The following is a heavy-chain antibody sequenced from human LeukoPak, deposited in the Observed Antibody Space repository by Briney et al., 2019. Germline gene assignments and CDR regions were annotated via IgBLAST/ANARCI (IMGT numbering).Heavy chain of an antibody. V-gene: IGHV3-74*01. J-gene: IGHJ4*02. D-gene: IGHD6-19*01. Sequence: PGGSLRLSCAASGFTFSSYWMHWVRQAPGKGLVWVSRINSDGRSTSYADSVKGQFTISRDNTKNTLYLQMNSLRAEDTAVYYCAKGGHSSGWYWNYWGQGTLVTVSS. CDR2: INSDGRST. CDR1: GFTFSSYW. CDR3: AKGGHSSGWYWNY.